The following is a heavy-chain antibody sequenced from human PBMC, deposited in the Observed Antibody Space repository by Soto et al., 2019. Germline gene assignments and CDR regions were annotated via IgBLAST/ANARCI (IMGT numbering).Heavy chain of an antibody. CDR1: VFPFSYYY. V-gene: IGHV3-11*06. CDR3: ASEPDVKLGWPH. CDR2: ISSSSSYT. D-gene: IGHD1-26*01. J-gene: IGHJ4*02. Sequence: PGGSLRLSFAASVFPFSYYYMSGIRQAPGKGLEWVSYISSSSSYTNYADSVKGRFTISRDNAKNSLYLQMNSLRAEDTAVYYCASEPDVKLGWPHWGQGTLVTVSS.